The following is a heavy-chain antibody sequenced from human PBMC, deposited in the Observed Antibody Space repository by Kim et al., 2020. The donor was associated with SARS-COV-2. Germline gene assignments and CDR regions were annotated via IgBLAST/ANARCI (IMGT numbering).Heavy chain of an antibody. CDR3: ARSGVLSGPPRFYFDY. CDR2: ISYDGSNK. Sequence: GGSLRLSCAASGFTFSSYGMHWVRQAPGKGLEWVAVISYDGSNKYYADSVKGRFTISRDNSKNTLYLQMNSLRAEDTAVYYCARSGVLSGPPRFYFDYWGQGTLVTVSS. D-gene: IGHD2-15*01. V-gene: IGHV3-33*05. CDR1: GFTFSSYG. J-gene: IGHJ4*02.